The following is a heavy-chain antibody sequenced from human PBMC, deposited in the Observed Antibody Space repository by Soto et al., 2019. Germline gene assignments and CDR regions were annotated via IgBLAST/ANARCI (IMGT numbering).Heavy chain of an antibody. J-gene: IGHJ4*02. CDR1: GYTFTTYG. D-gene: IGHD1-20*01. CDR2: ISPIFGTA. V-gene: IGHV1-69*13. CDR3: ARPPRLGITGTSDGGGGSDY. Sequence: QVQLVQSGAEVKKPGASVKVSCKASGYTFTTYGISWVRQAPGQGLEWMGWISPIFGTANYAQKFQGRVTITADESTSTAYMELSSLRSEDTAVYYCARPPRLGITGTSDGGGGSDYWGQGTLVTVSS.